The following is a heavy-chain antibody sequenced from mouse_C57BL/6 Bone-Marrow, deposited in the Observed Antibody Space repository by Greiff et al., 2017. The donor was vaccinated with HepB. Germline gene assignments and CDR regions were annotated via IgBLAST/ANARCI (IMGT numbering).Heavy chain of an antibody. CDR1: GFNIKDDY. J-gene: IGHJ3*01. CDR2: IDPENGDT. CDR3: TTDYGSRAWFAY. V-gene: IGHV14-4*01. D-gene: IGHD1-1*01. Sequence: VQLQQSGAELVRPGASVKLSCTASGFNIKDDYMHWVKQRPEKGLEWIGWIDPENGDTEYASKFQGKATITADTSSNTAYLQLSSLTSVDTAVYYGTTDYGSRAWFAYWGQGTLVTVSA.